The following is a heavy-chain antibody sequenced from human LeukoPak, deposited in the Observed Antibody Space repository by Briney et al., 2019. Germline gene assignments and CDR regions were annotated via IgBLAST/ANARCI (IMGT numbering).Heavy chain of an antibody. CDR1: GFTFSNYA. Sequence: QPGGSLRLSCAASGFTFSNYAIHWVRQAPGKGLEWVAFIRYDGSNKYYADSVKGRFTISRDNSKNTLYLQMNSLRAEDTAVYYCAKEGDWNDVGAFDIWGQGTMVTVSS. J-gene: IGHJ3*02. D-gene: IGHD1-1*01. CDR2: IRYDGSNK. V-gene: IGHV3-30*02. CDR3: AKEGDWNDVGAFDI.